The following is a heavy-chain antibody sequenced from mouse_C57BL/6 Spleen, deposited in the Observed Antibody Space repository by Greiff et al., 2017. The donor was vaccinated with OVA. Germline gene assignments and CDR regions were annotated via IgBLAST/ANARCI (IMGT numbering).Heavy chain of an antibody. CDR1: GYTFTSYW. Sequence: VQLQQSGAELVKPGASVKMSCKASGYTFTSYWITWVKQRPGQGLEWIGDIYPGSGSTNYNEKFKSKATLTVDTSSSTAYMQLSSLTSEDSAVYYCARSGIYYDYPWYFGVWGTGTTVTVSS. CDR2: IYPGSGST. J-gene: IGHJ1*03. V-gene: IGHV1-55*01. D-gene: IGHD2-4*01. CDR3: ARSGIYYDYPWYFGV.